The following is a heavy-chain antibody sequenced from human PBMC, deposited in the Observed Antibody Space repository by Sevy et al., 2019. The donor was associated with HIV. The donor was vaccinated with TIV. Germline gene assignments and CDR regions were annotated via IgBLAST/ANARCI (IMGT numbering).Heavy chain of an antibody. V-gene: IGHV3-30*02. CDR1: GFTFSRYG. D-gene: IGHD3-10*01. Sequence: GGFLRLSCAASGFTFSRYGMHWVRQAPGKGLEWVAFIRYDGSTKYYAESVKVRFIISRDNSKDTLYLQMNSLRGDDTSLYYCAKGLGMVQGALLSDDVWGQGTMVTVSS. CDR3: AKGLGMVQGALLSDDV. CDR2: IRYDGSTK. J-gene: IGHJ3*01.